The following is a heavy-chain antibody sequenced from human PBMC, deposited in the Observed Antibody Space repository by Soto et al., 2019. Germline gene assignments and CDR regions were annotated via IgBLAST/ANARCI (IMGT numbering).Heavy chain of an antibody. J-gene: IGHJ4*02. CDR1: GYTFTSYD. Sequence: ASVKVSCKASGYTFTSYDMHWVRQAPGQRLEWMGWINAGNGNTKYSQKFQGRVTITRDTSASTAYMELSSLRSDDTAVYYCARTRGYSYGFDYWGQGTLVTVSS. CDR3: ARTRGYSYGFDY. CDR2: INAGNGNT. D-gene: IGHD5-18*01. V-gene: IGHV1-3*01.